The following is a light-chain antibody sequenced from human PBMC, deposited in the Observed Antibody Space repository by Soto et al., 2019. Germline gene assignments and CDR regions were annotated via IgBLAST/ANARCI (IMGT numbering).Light chain of an antibody. CDR3: QQGYSSPWT. V-gene: IGKV1-39*01. CDR2: ASS. J-gene: IGKJ1*01. Sequence: DILMTQSPSSLSASVGDRVTITCRASQSIGSYLHWYQQKEGRAPAPLVYASSNLQSGVPSRFSGSGSATDFTLTIKSLQPEDVATYYCQQGYSSPWTFGQGTRVDLK. CDR1: QSIGSY.